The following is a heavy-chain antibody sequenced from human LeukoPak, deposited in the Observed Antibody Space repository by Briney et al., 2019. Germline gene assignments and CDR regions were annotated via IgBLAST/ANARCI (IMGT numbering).Heavy chain of an antibody. J-gene: IGHJ4*02. CDR3: ARIGSGYDPFDY. Sequence: KASETLSLTCAVYGGSFSGYYWSWIRQPPGKGLEWTGEINHSGSTNYNPSLKSRVTISVNTSKNQFSLKLSSVTAADTAVYYCARIGSGYDPFDYWGQGTLVTVSS. V-gene: IGHV4-34*01. D-gene: IGHD5-12*01. CDR2: INHSGST. CDR1: GGSFSGYY.